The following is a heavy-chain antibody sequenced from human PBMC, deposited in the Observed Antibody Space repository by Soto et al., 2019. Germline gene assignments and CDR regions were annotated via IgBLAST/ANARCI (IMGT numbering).Heavy chain of an antibody. D-gene: IGHD3-22*01. CDR2: IRNPGYGGTT. J-gene: IGHJ4*02. V-gene: IGHV3-49*04. Sequence: GGSLRLSCTTSGFSFGDYAMTWVRQAPGKGLEWVGFIRNPGYGGTTEYATSVKGRFIISRDDSMSSAYLQLNSLKVDDSAVYYCASQDYDKSVYYFDYWGRGTLVTVSS. CDR3: ASQDYDKSVYYFDY. CDR1: GFSFGDYA.